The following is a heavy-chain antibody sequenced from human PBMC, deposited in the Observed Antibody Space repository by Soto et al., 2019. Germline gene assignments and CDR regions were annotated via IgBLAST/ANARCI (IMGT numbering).Heavy chain of an antibody. CDR1: GFTFSSSN. V-gene: IGHV3-48*01. D-gene: IGHD3-3*01. J-gene: IGHJ4*02. CDR3: ARDLAIFGVVIISSYDY. CDR2: ICSSSSTI. Sequence: EVQLVESGGGLVQPGGSLRLSCAASGFTFSSSNMSWVRQAPGKGLEWVSYICSSSSTIYSAASVKGRFAIARDNAKNSLYLKMISLRAEDTAVYYCARDLAIFGVVIISSYDYWGQGTLVTVSS.